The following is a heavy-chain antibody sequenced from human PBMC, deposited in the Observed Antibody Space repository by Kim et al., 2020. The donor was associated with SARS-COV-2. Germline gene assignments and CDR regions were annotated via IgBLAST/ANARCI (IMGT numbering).Heavy chain of an antibody. D-gene: IGHD2-2*01. Sequence: ASVKVSCKASGYTFTSYAMNWVRQAPGQGLEWMGWINTNTGNPTYAQGFTGRFVFSLDTSVSTAYLQISSLKAEDTAVYYCARDYIVVVPAAEDYYYYYYGMDVLGQGTPVTVSS. CDR2: INTNTGNP. CDR1: GYTFTSYA. CDR3: ARDYIVVVPAAEDYYYYYYGMDV. J-gene: IGHJ6*02. V-gene: IGHV7-4-1*02.